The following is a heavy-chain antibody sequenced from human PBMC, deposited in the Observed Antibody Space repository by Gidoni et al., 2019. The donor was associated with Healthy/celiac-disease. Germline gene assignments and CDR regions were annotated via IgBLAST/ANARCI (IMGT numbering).Heavy chain of an antibody. V-gene: IGHV1-8*02. CDR3: ARGPRWWHCSGGSCYPFDY. CDR1: GYIFISYD. CDR2: MDPNSGNT. Sequence: QVPLVQSLSEVKKPGASVKVPCKASGYIFISYDIDWVRQATGLGLEWMGWMDPNSGNTGYAQKFQGRITMTRNTSISTAYMELSSLRSEDTDVYYCARGPRWWHCSGGSCYPFDYWGQGTLVTVSS. D-gene: IGHD2-15*01. J-gene: IGHJ4*02.